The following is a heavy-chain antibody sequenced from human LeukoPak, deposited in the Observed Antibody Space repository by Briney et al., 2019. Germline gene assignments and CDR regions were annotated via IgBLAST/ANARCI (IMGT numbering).Heavy chain of an antibody. J-gene: IGHJ3*02. D-gene: IGHD3-16*01. CDR3: ARRNVLTEGEAFDI. CDR1: GGSISGSSYY. Sequence: SETLSLTCTVSGGSISGSSYYWTWIRQPPGKGLEWIAFIYNSRSTNYNPSLKSRVTISVDTSKNQFSLKLASVTAADTAVYYCARRNVLTEGEAFDIWGQGTMVTVSS. CDR2: IYNSRST. V-gene: IGHV4-61*05.